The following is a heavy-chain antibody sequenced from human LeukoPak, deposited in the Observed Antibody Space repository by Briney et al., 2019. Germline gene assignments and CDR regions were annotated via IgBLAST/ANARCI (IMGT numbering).Heavy chain of an antibody. J-gene: IGHJ6*02. V-gene: IGHV4-59*01. CDR3: AREDPQTTVPEGMDV. D-gene: IGHD4-17*01. CDR2: IYYSGTT. CDR1: GGSISYYY. Sequence: SETLSLTCTVSGGSISYYYWSWIRQSPGKGPEWIGYIYYSGTTNYNPSLKSRVTISVDTSKNQFSLQLRSVTAADTAVYYCAREDPQTTVPEGMDVWGQGTTVTVSS.